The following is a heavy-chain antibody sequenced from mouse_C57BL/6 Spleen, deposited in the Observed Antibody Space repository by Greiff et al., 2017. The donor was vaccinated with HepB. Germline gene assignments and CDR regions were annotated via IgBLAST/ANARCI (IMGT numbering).Heavy chain of an antibody. CDR3: ARDYYGSSHPYYAMDY. Sequence: VQLQQSGPELVKPGASVKISCKASGYTFTDYYMNWVKQSHGKSLEWIGDINPNNGGTSYNQKFKGKATLTVDKSSSTAYMELRSLTSEDSAVYYCARDYYGSSHPYYAMDYWGQGTSVTVSS. V-gene: IGHV1-26*01. J-gene: IGHJ4*01. CDR2: INPNNGGT. CDR1: GYTFTDYY. D-gene: IGHD1-1*01.